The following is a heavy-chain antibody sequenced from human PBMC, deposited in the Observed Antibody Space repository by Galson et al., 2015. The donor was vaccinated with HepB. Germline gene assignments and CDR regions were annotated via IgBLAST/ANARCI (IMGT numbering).Heavy chain of an antibody. CDR1: GFTFSTYA. CDR3: AKDAYRSSYYFDS. Sequence: SLRLSCAASGFTFSTYAMSWVRQVPGKGLEWVAVTWSDGINNYYADSVKGRFTISRDNFKNTLYLQMNSLRAEDTAVYYCAKDAYRSSYYFDSWGQGTLVTVSS. J-gene: IGHJ4*02. CDR2: TWSDGINN. V-gene: IGHV3-33*06. D-gene: IGHD3-16*01.